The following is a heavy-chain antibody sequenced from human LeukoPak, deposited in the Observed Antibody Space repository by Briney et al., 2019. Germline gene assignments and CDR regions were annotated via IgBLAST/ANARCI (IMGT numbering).Heavy chain of an antibody. Sequence: GGSLRLSCAASGFTFSSYWMHWVRHAPGKGLVWVSRINSDGSSTTYADSVKGRFTISRDNAKNTLYLQMNSLRAEDTAVYYCAKDSKSHYGSGSYYQPSFDYWGQGTLVTVSS. D-gene: IGHD3-10*01. J-gene: IGHJ4*02. CDR1: GFTFSSYW. CDR2: INSDGSST. V-gene: IGHV3-74*01. CDR3: AKDSKSHYGSGSYYQPSFDY.